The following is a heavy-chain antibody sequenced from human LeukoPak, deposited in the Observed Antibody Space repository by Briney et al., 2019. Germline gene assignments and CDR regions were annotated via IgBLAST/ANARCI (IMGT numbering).Heavy chain of an antibody. J-gene: IGHJ5*02. CDR1: GDSISSYH. V-gene: IGHV4-4*07. D-gene: IGHD3-10*01. CDR2: IYTTGSP. Sequence: SETLSLTCTVSGDSISSYHWSWIRQPAGKGLEWIGRIYTTGSPSYSPSLKSRVTISVDTSTNQFSLKLTSVTAADTAVYYCARDRGITTARGVPSWFDPWGQGTLVTVSS. CDR3: ARDRGITTARGVPSWFDP.